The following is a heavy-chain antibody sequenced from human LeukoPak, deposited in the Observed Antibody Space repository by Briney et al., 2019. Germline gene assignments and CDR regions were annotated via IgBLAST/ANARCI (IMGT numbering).Heavy chain of an antibody. D-gene: IGHD5-12*01. Sequence: GASVKVSCKASGYTFTSYDINWVRQATGQGLEWMGWMNPNNGNTGYAQKFQGRVTMTRNTSISTAYMELSSLRSEDTAVYYCARLEGGRDSSRWLRFIMGYWGQGTLVTVSS. J-gene: IGHJ4*02. CDR3: ARLEGGRDSSRWLRFIMGY. CDR2: MNPNNGNT. V-gene: IGHV1-8*01. CDR1: GYTFTSYD.